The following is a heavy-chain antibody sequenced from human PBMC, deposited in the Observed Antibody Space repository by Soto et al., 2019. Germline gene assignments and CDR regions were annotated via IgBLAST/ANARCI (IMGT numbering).Heavy chain of an antibody. V-gene: IGHV4-59*08. CDR1: GGSISSYY. CDR2: IYYSGST. J-gene: IGHJ3*02. CDR3: ARHYYYDNHDAFDI. Sequence: SKTLSLTCTVSGGSISSYYWSWIRQPPGKGLEWIGYIYYSGSTNYNPSLKSRVTISVDTSKNQFSLKLSSVTAADTAVYYCARHYYYDNHDAFDIWGQGTMVTVSS. D-gene: IGHD3-22*01.